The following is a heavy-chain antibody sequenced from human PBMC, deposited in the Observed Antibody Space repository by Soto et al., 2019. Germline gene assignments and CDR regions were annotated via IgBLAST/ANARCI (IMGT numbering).Heavy chain of an antibody. CDR3: AIGAGVEMARNNRAIDL. J-gene: IGHJ4*02. CDR1: GYTFTGYY. CDR2: INPNSGVT. Sequence: QVQLVQSGAEVKKTGASMKVSCKASGYTFTGYYMHLVRQAPGQGLAWMGWINPNSGVTNSAQKFQGWVTMTRDTFISTAYMELSRLRSNGTIVNYSAIGAGVEMARNNRAIDLWGQGTMGTATS. D-gene: IGHD2-21*01. V-gene: IGHV1-2*04.